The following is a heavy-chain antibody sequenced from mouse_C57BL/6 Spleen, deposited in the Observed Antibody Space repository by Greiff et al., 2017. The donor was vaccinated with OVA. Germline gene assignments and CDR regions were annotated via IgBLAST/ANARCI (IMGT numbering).Heavy chain of an antibody. J-gene: IGHJ3*01. CDR2: IRNKANNHAT. V-gene: IGHV6-6*01. CDR3: ARTYYDYAWFGY. CDR1: GFTFSDAW. D-gene: IGHD2-4*01. Sequence: EVKLVESGGGLVQPGGSMKLSCAASGFTFSDAWMDWVRQSPEKGLEWVAEIRNKANNHATYYAESVKGRFTRARDESKSSVYLQRNSVRAEDTGIYYCARTYYDYAWFGYWGQGTLVTVAA.